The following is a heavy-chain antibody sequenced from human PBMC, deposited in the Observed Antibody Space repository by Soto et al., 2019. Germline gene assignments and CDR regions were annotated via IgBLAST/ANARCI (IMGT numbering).Heavy chain of an antibody. CDR3: AKPYCSSTSCKYNWFDP. D-gene: IGHD2-2*01. CDR1: GFTISNKY. J-gene: IGHJ5*02. CDR2: IYSGGST. V-gene: IGHV3-53*01. Sequence: GGSLRLSCAASGFTISNKYMSWVRQAPGKGLEWVSVIYSGGSTYYADSVKGRFTISRDNSKNTLYLQMNSLRAEDTAVYYCAKPYCSSTSCKYNWFDPWGQGTLVTVSS.